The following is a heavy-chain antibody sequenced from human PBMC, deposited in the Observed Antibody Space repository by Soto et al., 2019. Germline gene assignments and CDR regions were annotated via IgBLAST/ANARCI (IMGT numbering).Heavy chain of an antibody. CDR1: GGSLSSGGYY. J-gene: IGHJ4*02. CDR3: ARAGSGYSYGYNRYYFDY. CDR2: IYYSGST. D-gene: IGHD5-18*01. Sequence: SETLCLTCPVSGGSLSSGGYYWRWLRQHPGKGLEWIGYIYYSGSTYYNPSLKSRVTINPDTSKNQFSLQLNSVTPEDTAVYYCARAGSGYSYGYNRYYFDYWGQGTLVTVSS. V-gene: IGHV4-31*03.